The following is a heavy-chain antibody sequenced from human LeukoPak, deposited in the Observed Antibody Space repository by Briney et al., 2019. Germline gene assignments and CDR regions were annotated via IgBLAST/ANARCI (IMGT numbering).Heavy chain of an antibody. CDR3: AREVAAAGTSYFDL. D-gene: IGHD6-13*01. Sequence: SETLSLTCIVSGGSISSSSHYWGWIRQPPGKGLEWIGSIYYSGSTYYSPSLKSRVTISVDTSKNQFSLKLRSVTAADTAVYHCAREVAAAGTSYFDLWGRGTLVTVSS. V-gene: IGHV4-39*02. J-gene: IGHJ2*01. CDR1: GGSISSSSHY. CDR2: IYYSGST.